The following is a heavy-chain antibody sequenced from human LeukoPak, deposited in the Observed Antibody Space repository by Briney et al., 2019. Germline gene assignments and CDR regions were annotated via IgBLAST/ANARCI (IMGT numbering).Heavy chain of an antibody. J-gene: IGHJ4*02. CDR1: GGTFSSYA. V-gene: IGHV1-69*06. CDR2: IIPIFGTA. CDR3: ARVITMVRGGLGY. D-gene: IGHD3-10*01. Sequence: SVKVSCKASGGTFSSYAISWVRQAPGQGLEWMGGIIPIFGTANYAQKFQGRVTITADKSTSTAYMELSSLRSEDTAVYYCARVITMVRGGLGYWGQGTLVTVSS.